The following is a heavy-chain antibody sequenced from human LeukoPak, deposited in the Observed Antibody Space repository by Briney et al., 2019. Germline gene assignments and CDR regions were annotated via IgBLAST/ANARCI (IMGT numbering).Heavy chain of an antibody. CDR3: ARDRTFDY. CDR1: GFTVSSNY. J-gene: IGHJ4*02. Sequence: GGSLRLSCAASGFTVSSNYMSWVRQAPGKGLEWVSVIYSGGSTYYADSVKGRFTTSRHNSKNTLYLQMNSLRAEDTAVYYCARDRTFDYWGQGTLVTVSS. V-gene: IGHV3-53*04. D-gene: IGHD2-8*01. CDR2: IYSGGST.